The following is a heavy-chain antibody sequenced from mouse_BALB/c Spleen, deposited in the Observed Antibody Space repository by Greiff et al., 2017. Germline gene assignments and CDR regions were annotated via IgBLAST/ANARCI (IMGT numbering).Heavy chain of an antibody. D-gene: IGHD2-3*01. Sequence: DVQLVESGGGLVKPGGSLKLSCAASGFTFSSYTMSWVRQTPEKRLEWVATISSGGSYTYYPDSVKGRFTISRDNAKNTLYLQMSSLKSEDTAMYYCTRDASDGYYGGFAYWGQGTLVTVSA. CDR2: ISSGGSYT. CDR3: TRDASDGYYGGFAY. CDR1: GFTFSSYT. J-gene: IGHJ3*01. V-gene: IGHV5-6-4*01.